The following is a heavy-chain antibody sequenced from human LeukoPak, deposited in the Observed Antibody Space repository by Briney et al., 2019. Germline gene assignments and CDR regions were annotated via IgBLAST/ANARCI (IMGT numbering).Heavy chain of an antibody. CDR3: ARQVYSGTHYFDY. D-gene: IGHD1-26*01. J-gene: IGHJ4*02. Sequence: SETLSLTCTVSGGSISSRSCCWGWIRQPPGKGLEWIGTIYYSGSTYYTPSLKSRVTISVDTSENQFSLRLSSVTAADTAVYYCARQVYSGTHYFDYWGQGTLVTVSS. V-gene: IGHV4-39*01. CDR2: IYYSGST. CDR1: GGSISSRSCC.